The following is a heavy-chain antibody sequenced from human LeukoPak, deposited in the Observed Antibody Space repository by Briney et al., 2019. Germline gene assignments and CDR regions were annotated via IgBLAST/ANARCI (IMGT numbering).Heavy chain of an antibody. CDR2: LYSTGNT. V-gene: IGHV4-61*02. CDR3: ARHSNYYESGGPLDY. J-gene: IGHJ4*02. CDR1: GGSITSGSHY. D-gene: IGHD3-22*01. Sequence: SQTLSLTCTVSGGSITSGSHYWSWIRQPAGKGLEWMGRLYSTGNTDYNPTLKSRVTISVDTSKNQFSLKLSSVTAADTAVYYCARHSNYYESGGPLDYWGQGTLVTVSS.